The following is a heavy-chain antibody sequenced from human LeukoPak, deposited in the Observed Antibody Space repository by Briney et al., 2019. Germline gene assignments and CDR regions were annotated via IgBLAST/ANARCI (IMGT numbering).Heavy chain of an antibody. CDR2: IYHSGST. D-gene: IGHD3-22*01. V-gene: IGHV4-38-2*02. J-gene: IGHJ4*02. CDR3: ARDSIYYDSSGSFDY. Sequence: SETLSLTCTVSGYSVSSGYYWGWIRQPPGKGLEWIGNIYHSGSTYYNPSLKSRVTISVDTSKNQFSLKLSSVTAADTAVYYCARDSIYYDSSGSFDYWGQGTLVTVSS. CDR1: GYSVSSGYY.